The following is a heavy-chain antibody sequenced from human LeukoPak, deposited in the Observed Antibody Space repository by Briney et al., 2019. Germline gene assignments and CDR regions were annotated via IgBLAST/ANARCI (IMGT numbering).Heavy chain of an antibody. J-gene: IGHJ4*02. Sequence: ASETLSLTCAVYGGSFSGYYWSWIRQPPGKGLEWIGEINHSGSTNYNPSLKSRVTISVDTSKNQFSLKLSSVTAADTAVYYCARGRYTIFGVVNPPGYWGQGTLVTVSS. D-gene: IGHD3-3*01. CDR2: INHSGST. CDR1: GGSFSGYY. CDR3: ARGRYTIFGVVNPPGY. V-gene: IGHV4-34*01.